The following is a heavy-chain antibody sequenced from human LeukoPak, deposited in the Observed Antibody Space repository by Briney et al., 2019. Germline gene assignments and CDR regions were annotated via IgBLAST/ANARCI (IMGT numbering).Heavy chain of an antibody. J-gene: IGHJ5*02. CDR3: VKDLMRDRWFGES. CDR1: GFTFSSYE. Sequence: GGSLRLSCAASGFTFSSYEMNWVRQAPGKGLGWVSYISSSGSTIYYADSVKGRFTISRDNARNTLYLQMNSLRLEDTAVYYCVKDLMRDRWFGESWGQGTLVTVSS. CDR2: ISSSGSTI. V-gene: IGHV3-48*03. D-gene: IGHD3-10*01.